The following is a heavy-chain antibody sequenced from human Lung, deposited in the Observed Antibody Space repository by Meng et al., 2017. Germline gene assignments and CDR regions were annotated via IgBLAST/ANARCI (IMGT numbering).Heavy chain of an antibody. J-gene: IGHJ2*01. V-gene: IGHV4-34*01. D-gene: IGHD1/OR15-1a*01. CDR2: INHSGST. CDR3: ARPKQANWYFDL. CDR1: GGSFSGYY. Sequence: QVQLQQWGAGLLKPSETLSLTCAVYGGSFSGYYGSWIRQPPGKGLEWIGEINHSGSTNYNPSLKSRVTISVDTSKNQFSLKLSSVTAADTAVYYCARPKQANWYFDLWGRGTLVTVSS.